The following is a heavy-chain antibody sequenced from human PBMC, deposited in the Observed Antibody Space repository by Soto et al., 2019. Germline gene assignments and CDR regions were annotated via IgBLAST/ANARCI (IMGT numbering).Heavy chain of an antibody. V-gene: IGHV4-34*01. CDR2: INHSGST. CDR1: GGSFSGYY. J-gene: IGHJ5*02. CDR3: ARVGGVTIFGVVIGNWFDP. Sequence: SETLSLTCAVYGGSFSGYYWSWIRQPPGKGLEWIGEINHSGSTNYNPSLKSRVTISVDTSKNQFSLKLSSVTAADTAVYYCARVGGVTIFGVVIGNWFDPWGQGTLVTVSS. D-gene: IGHD3-3*01.